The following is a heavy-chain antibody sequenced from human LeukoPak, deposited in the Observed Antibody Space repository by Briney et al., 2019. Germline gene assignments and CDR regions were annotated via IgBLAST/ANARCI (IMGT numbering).Heavy chain of an antibody. CDR3: ARVDSSNWYEYRGYFDY. V-gene: IGHV4-4*07. D-gene: IGHD6-13*01. J-gene: IGHJ4*02. CDR1: GGSISSYY. Sequence: KTSETLSLTCTVSGGSISSYYWSWIRQPAGKGLEWIGRIYTSGSTNYNPSLKSRVTISVDASKNQFSLKLSSVTAADTAVYYCARVDSSNWYEYRGYFDYWGQGTLVTVSS. CDR2: IYTSGST.